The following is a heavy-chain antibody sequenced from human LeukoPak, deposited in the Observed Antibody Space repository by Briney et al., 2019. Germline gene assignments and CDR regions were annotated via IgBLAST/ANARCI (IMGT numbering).Heavy chain of an antibody. D-gene: IGHD5-18*01. CDR2: ISYDGSNK. CDR1: GFTFSSYA. J-gene: IGHJ4*02. Sequence: GGSLRLSCAASGFTFSSYAMHWVRQAPGKGLEWVAVISYDGSNKYYADSVKGRFTISRDNSKNTLYLQMNSLSAEDTAVYYCARDRGTASDYWGQGTLVTVSS. CDR3: ARDRGTASDY. V-gene: IGHV3-30-3*01.